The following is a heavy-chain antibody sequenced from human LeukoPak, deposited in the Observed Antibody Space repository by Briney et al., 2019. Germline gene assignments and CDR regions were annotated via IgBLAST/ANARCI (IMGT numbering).Heavy chain of an antibody. J-gene: IGHJ5*02. CDR2: INAGNGNT. D-gene: IGHD6-19*01. CDR3: ARDSSGWYHWFDP. V-gene: IGHV1-3*03. CDR1: GYTFTGYY. Sequence: ASVKVSCKASGYTFTGYYMHWVRQAPGQGLEWMGWINAGNGNTKYSQEFQGRVTITRDTSASTAYMELSSLRSEDMAVYYCARDSSGWYHWFDPWGQGTLVTVSS.